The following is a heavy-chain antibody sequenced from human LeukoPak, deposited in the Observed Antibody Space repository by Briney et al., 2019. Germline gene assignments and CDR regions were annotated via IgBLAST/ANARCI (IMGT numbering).Heavy chain of an antibody. CDR3: ARDRGVAPFDY. J-gene: IGHJ4*02. CDR2: ISAYNGNT. V-gene: IGHV1-18*01. Sequence: ASVKVSCKASGYTFTSYGISWVRQAPGQGLEWTGWISAYNGNTNYAQKFQGRVIMTTDTSTSTAYMELRSLRSDDTAVYYCARDRGVAPFDYWGQGTLVTVSS. D-gene: IGHD3-3*01. CDR1: GYTFTSYG.